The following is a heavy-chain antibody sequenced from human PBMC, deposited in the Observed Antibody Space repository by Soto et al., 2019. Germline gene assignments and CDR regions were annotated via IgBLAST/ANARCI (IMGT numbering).Heavy chain of an antibody. CDR1: GYTFTSYD. Sequence: ASVKVSCKASGYTFTSYDINWVRQATGQGLEWMGWMNPNSGNTGYAQKFQGRVTMTRNTSISTAYMELSSLRSEDTAVYYCARGSRVVECSGGSCYPYYYYMDVWGKGTTVTVSS. D-gene: IGHD2-15*01. CDR3: ARGSRVVECSGGSCYPYYYYMDV. J-gene: IGHJ6*03. CDR2: MNPNSGNT. V-gene: IGHV1-8*01.